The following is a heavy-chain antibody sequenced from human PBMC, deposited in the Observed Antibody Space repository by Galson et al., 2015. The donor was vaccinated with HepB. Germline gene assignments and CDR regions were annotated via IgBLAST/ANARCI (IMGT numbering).Heavy chain of an antibody. CDR2: ISSSSSYT. V-gene: IGHV3-11*06. Sequence: SLRLSCAASGFTFSDYYMSWIRQAPGKGPEWVSYISSSSSYTNYADSVKGRFTISRDNAKNSLFLQMNSLRAEDTAVYYCARDQVGATGGGVDYWGQGTLVTVSS. D-gene: IGHD1-26*01. CDR3: ARDQVGATGGGVDY. J-gene: IGHJ4*02. CDR1: GFTFSDYY.